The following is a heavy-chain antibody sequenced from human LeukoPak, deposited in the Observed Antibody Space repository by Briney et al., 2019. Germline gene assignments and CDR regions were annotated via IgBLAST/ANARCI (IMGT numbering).Heavy chain of an antibody. V-gene: IGHV3-23*01. J-gene: IGHJ5*02. CDR3: AKFMQQQLEMDWFDP. Sequence: GGSLRLSCAASGFTFSSYAMSWVRQAPGKGLEWVSAISGSGGSTYYADSVKGRVTISRDNSKNTLYLQMNSLRAEDTAVYYCAKFMQQQLEMDWFDPWGQGTLVTASS. D-gene: IGHD6-13*01. CDR1: GFTFSSYA. CDR2: ISGSGGST.